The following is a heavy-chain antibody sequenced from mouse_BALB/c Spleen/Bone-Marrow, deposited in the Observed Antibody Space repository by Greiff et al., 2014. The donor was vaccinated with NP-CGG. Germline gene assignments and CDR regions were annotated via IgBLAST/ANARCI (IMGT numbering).Heavy chain of an antibody. D-gene: IGHD2-10*02. V-gene: IGHV7-1*02. CDR2: SRNRAIYYTT. Sequence: VQLKDSGGGLVQPGDSLRLSCATSGFTFSDFYMEWVRQPPGKRLEWIATSRNRAIYYTTEYSASVKGRFIVSRDTSLSVLYLQMNALRAEDTAIYYCARDVGYGNYFVYWGQGTLVTVSA. J-gene: IGHJ3*01. CDR3: ARDVGYGNYFVY. CDR1: GFTFSDFY.